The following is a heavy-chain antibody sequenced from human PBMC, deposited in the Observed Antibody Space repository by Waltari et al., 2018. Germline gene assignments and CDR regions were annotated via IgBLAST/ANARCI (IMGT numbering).Heavy chain of an antibody. CDR1: GFTFSSYS. V-gene: IGHV3-48*04. CDR2: ISSSSSTI. D-gene: IGHD6-13*01. Sequence: EVQLVESGGGLVQPGGSLRLSCAASGFTFSSYSMNWVRQAPGKGLEWVSYISSSSSTIYYADSVKGRFTISRDNAKNSLYLQMNSLRAEDTAVYYCEQQLVSHDAFDIWGQGTMVTVSS. CDR3: EQQLVSHDAFDI. J-gene: IGHJ3*02.